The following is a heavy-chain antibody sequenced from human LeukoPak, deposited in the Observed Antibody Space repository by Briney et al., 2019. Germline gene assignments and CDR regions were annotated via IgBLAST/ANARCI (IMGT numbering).Heavy chain of an antibody. Sequence: GGSLRLSCAASGFTFSSYSMNWVPQAPGKGLEWVSSISSSSSYIYYADSVKGRFTISRDNAKNSLYLQMNSLSAEDTAVYYCARRPEMAVDYWGQGTLVTVSS. J-gene: IGHJ4*02. CDR1: GFTFSSYS. D-gene: IGHD5-24*01. CDR3: ARRPEMAVDY. CDR2: ISSSSSYI. V-gene: IGHV3-21*01.